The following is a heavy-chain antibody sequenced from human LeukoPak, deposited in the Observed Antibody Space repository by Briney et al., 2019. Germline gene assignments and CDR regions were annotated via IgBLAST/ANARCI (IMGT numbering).Heavy chain of an antibody. D-gene: IGHD1-26*01. CDR2: IIPMFGTA. Sequence: GASVKVSCKASGGTFSSYAVSWVRQAPGPGLEWMGGIIPMFGTANYAQKFQGRVTITTEESTSTVYMELSSLGSEDTAMYYCARVFARGGEISGSYYYYWGQGTLVTVSS. V-gene: IGHV1-69*05. CDR1: GGTFSSYA. J-gene: IGHJ4*02. CDR3: ARVFARGGEISGSYYYY.